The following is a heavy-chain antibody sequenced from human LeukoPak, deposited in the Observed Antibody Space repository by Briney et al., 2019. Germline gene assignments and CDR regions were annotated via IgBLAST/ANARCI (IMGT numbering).Heavy chain of an antibody. D-gene: IGHD2-15*01. J-gene: IGHJ3*02. CDR3: ARVRTRILHNGDAFDI. Sequence: GSSVKVSCKASGGTFSSYAISWVRQAPGQGLEWMGGIIPIFGTANYAQKFQGRVTIIADESTSTAYMELSSLRSEDTAVYYCARVRTRILHNGDAFDIWGQGTMVTVSS. CDR2: IIPIFGTA. V-gene: IGHV1-69*01. CDR1: GGTFSSYA.